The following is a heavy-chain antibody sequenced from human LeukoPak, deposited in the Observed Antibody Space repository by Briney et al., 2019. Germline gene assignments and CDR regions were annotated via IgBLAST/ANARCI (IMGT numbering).Heavy chain of an antibody. V-gene: IGHV4-30-2*01. J-gene: IGHJ4*02. CDR1: GGSISSGDYS. CDR3: ATGTTVTTRGGFDY. Sequence: SETLSLTCAVSGGSISSGDYSWNWIWQPPGKGLEWIGYIYHSGITYYKPSLKSRVTISIDRSKNQFSLRLSSVTAADTAVYSCATGTTVTTRGGFDYWGQGTLVTVSS. D-gene: IGHD4-17*01. CDR2: IYHSGIT.